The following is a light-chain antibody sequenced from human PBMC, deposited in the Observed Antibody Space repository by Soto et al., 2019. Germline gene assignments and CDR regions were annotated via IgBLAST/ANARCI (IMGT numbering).Light chain of an antibody. CDR1: NSDVGAYNY. J-gene: IGLJ3*02. V-gene: IGLV2-14*01. CDR2: EVS. Sequence: QSALTQPASVSGSPGQSITISCTGVNSDVGAYNYVSWYQQHPGKAPKLMIYEVSSRPSGVSNRFSGSRSGNTASPTISGLQAKDEGDYYCSSYTSGSTWVFGGGPKLTVL. CDR3: SSYTSGSTWV.